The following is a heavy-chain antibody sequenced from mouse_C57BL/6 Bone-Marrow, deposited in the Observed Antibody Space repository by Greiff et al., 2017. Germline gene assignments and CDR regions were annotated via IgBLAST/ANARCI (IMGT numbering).Heavy chain of an antibody. Sequence: QVQLKQSGAELARPGASVKMSCKASGYTFTSYTMHWVKQRPGQGLEWIGYINPSSGYTKYNQKFKDKATLTADKSSSTAYMQLSRLTSEDSAVYYCARGRLRRVFDYWGQGTTLTVSS. CDR2: INPSSGYT. J-gene: IGHJ2*01. CDR1: GYTFTSYT. CDR3: ARGRLRRVFDY. V-gene: IGHV1-4*01. D-gene: IGHD2-4*01.